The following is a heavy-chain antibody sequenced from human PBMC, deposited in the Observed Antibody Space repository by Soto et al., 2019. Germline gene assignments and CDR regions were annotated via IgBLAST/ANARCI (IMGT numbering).Heavy chain of an antibody. CDR3: ARRRAGNPDDWFDP. D-gene: IGHD6-13*01. CDR1: GYSFSNYW. CDR2: IYPGDSET. Sequence: GGSLKISCKGSGYSFSNYWIVWVRQMPGKGLEGMGIIYPGDSETKYSPSCQGQVTISADKSINTAYLQWISLKGSDTAMYYCARRRAGNPDDWFDPWGQGTLVTVSS. V-gene: IGHV5-51*01. J-gene: IGHJ5*02.